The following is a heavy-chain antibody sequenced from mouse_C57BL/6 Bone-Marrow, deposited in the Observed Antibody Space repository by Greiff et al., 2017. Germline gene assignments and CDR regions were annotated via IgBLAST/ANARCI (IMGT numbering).Heavy chain of an antibody. V-gene: IGHV6-3*01. CDR3: TGPYYYGSSYVEFAY. J-gene: IGHJ3*01. Sequence: EVKLQESGGGLVQPGGSMKLSCVASGFTFSNYWMNWVRQSPEKGLEWVAQIRLKSDNYATHYAESVKGRFTISRDDSKSSVYLQMNNLRAEDTGIYYCTGPYYYGSSYVEFAYWGQGTLVTVSA. CDR2: IRLKSDNYAT. D-gene: IGHD1-1*01. CDR1: GFTFSNYW.